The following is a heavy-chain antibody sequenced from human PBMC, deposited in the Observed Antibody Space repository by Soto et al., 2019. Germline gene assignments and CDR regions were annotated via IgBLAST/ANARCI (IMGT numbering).Heavy chain of an antibody. CDR3: ARDRKSRGSGSYYRGVAGVWFDP. Sequence: ASVKVSCKASGYTSTNYGMHWVRQAPGQRLEWMGWINAGSGNTKHSQKFQGRITITRDTSASTVYMELSSLRSEDTAVYYCARDRKSRGSGSYYRGVAGVWFDPWGQGTLVTVSS. D-gene: IGHD3-10*01. J-gene: IGHJ5*02. V-gene: IGHV1-3*01. CDR2: INAGSGNT. CDR1: GYTSTNYG.